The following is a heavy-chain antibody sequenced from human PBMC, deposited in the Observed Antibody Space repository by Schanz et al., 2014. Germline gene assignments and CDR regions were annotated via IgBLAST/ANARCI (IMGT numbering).Heavy chain of an antibody. Sequence: VQLVESGGGVVQPGRSLRLSCAASGFTFSSYALHWVRQAPGKGLEWVSSISSGGNPYYANSVKGRFGISRDNSENTLYLQMSSLRVEDTAVYYCAKDPRGDKNDRAYYFDYWGQGTLVSVSS. CDR1: GFTFSSYA. J-gene: IGHJ4*02. D-gene: IGHD3-10*01. CDR3: AKDPRGDKNDRAYYFDY. V-gene: IGHV3-23*04. CDR2: ISSGGNP.